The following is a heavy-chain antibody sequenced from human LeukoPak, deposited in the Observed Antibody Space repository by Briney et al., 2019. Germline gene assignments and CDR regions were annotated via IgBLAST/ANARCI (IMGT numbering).Heavy chain of an antibody. CDR1: GYTFVDYY. J-gene: IGHJ4*02. D-gene: IGHD5-12*01. CDR2: LNPRSGAT. CDR3: ARDHRLGRTGYDMPAH. V-gene: IGHV1-2*02. Sequence: ASVKVSCKASGYTFVDYYMYWVRQAPGQGFEWIGWLNPRSGATKYAQKFQARVTMTRDTSTSTGYMELTRLTSDDTAVYYCARDHRLGRTGYDMPAHWRQGTRVIVSS.